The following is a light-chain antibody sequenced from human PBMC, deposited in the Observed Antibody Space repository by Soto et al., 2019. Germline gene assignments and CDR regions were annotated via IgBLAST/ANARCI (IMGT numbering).Light chain of an antibody. CDR3: SSYTSSSPVV. Sequence: QSALTQPASVSGSPGQSITISCTGTSSDVGGYNYVSWYQQYPGKAPKLMIFDVSNRPSGVSDRFSGSKSGNTASLTISGLQAEDEADYYCSSYTSSSPVVFGGGTKVTVL. CDR1: SSDVGGYNY. J-gene: IGLJ2*01. V-gene: IGLV2-14*01. CDR2: DVS.